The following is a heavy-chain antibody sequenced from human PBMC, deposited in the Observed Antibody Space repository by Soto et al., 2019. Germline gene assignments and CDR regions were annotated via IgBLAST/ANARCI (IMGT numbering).Heavy chain of an antibody. Sequence: EVQLVESGGGLVQPGGSLRLSCAASGFGVSSSYMGWIRQAPGKGLEWVSSIYTGVTTYYAESVRGRFTTSKDSSRDTLYLQMNSLRVDDTAMYYCARHVGSYWYFDLWGRGTLVTVSS. CDR2: IYTGVTT. CDR1: GFGVSSSY. J-gene: IGHJ2*01. CDR3: ARHVGSYWYFDL. V-gene: IGHV3-66*04. D-gene: IGHD1-26*01.